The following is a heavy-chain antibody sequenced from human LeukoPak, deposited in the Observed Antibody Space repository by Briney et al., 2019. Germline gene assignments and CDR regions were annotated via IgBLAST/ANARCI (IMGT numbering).Heavy chain of an antibody. V-gene: IGHV1-18*01. CDR1: GYTFTSYD. Sequence: GASVKVSCKASGYTFTSYDISWLRQAPGQRLEWMGRISAYNGNTKYAQKLQGRDTMTTDTSTRTAYMELRSLRSDDTAVYFCAREYYDYYEGFDYWGQGTLVTVSS. D-gene: IGHD3-22*01. CDR2: ISAYNGNT. CDR3: AREYYDYYEGFDY. J-gene: IGHJ4*02.